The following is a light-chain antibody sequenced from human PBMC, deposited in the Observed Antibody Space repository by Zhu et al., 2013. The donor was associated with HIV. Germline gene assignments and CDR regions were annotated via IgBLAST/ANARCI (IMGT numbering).Light chain of an antibody. CDR1: SLRSYY. V-gene: IGLV3-19*01. Sequence: SSELTQDPAVSVALGQTVRITCQGDSLRSYYASWYQQKPGQAPVMVMYDDSVRPSGIPDRFSGSNSGDTATLTISRAEAGDEADYYCQVWDSSSDHYVFTTGTKVTV. J-gene: IGLJ1*01. CDR3: QVWDSSSDHYV. CDR2: DDS.